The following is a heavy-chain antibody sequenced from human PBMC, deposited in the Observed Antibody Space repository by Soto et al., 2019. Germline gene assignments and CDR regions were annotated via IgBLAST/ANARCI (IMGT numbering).Heavy chain of an antibody. CDR1: GFTFSHCD. V-gene: IGHV3-13*01. D-gene: IGHD3-10*01. CDR3: ARGNGKNYGPAMGDGFDI. CDR2: IGSDGDT. Sequence: GGSLRLSCVVSGFTFSHCDMYWVRQVSGKGLEWVSGIGSDGDTYYAASVKGRFTVSRENDKNSLYLQMRGLRPGDTAVYYCARGNGKNYGPAMGDGFDIWGQGTTVTVSS. J-gene: IGHJ3*02.